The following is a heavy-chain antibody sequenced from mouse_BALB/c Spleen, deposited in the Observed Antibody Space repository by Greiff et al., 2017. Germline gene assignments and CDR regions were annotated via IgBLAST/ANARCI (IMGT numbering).Heavy chain of an antibody. Sequence: QVQLQQSGPELVKPGALVKISCKASGYTFTSYDINWVKQRPGHGLEWIGWIYPGDGSTKYNENFKGKATLTADNSSSTAYLQLSSLTSEDSAVYSCASGDLGLREFAYWGQGTLVTVSA. CDR2: IYPGDGST. CDR3: ASGDLGLREFAY. CDR1: GYTFTSYD. D-gene: IGHD2-4*01. J-gene: IGHJ3*01. V-gene: IGHV1S56*01.